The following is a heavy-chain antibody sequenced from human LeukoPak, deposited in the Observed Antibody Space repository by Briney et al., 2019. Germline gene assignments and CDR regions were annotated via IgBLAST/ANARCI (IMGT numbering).Heavy chain of an antibody. CDR1: GFTFSSYW. CDR2: IREDGSEK. CDR3: ASQFWWAAVAGTTLDY. Sequence: GGSLRLSCIASGFTFSSYWMSWVRQAPGGGLEWVANIREDGSEKYYVDSVKGRFTISRDNAKISLYLQMNSLRAEDTAVYYCASQFWWAAVAGTTLDYWGQGTLVTVSS. V-gene: IGHV3-7*05. J-gene: IGHJ4*02. D-gene: IGHD6-19*01.